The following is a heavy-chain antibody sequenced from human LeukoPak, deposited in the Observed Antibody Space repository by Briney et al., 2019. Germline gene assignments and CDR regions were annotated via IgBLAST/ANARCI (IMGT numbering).Heavy chain of an antibody. Sequence: SVKVSCKASRGTFSSYAISWVRQAPGQGLEWMGGIIPIFGTANYAQKFQGRVTITTDESTSTAYMELSSLRSEDTAVYYCATRGSYYDILTGSAYLYYYYGMDVWGQGTTVTVSS. J-gene: IGHJ6*02. CDR3: ATRGSYYDILTGSAYLYYYYGMDV. CDR1: RGTFSSYA. CDR2: IIPIFGTA. D-gene: IGHD3-9*01. V-gene: IGHV1-69*05.